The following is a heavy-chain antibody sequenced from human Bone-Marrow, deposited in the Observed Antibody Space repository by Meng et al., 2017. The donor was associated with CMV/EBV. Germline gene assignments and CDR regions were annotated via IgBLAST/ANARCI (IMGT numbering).Heavy chain of an antibody. V-gene: IGHV1-69*05. CDR2: IIPIFGTA. J-gene: IGHJ6*02. CDR1: GYTFTSYG. D-gene: IGHD6-6*01. Sequence: SVKVSCKASGYTFTSYGISWVRQAPGQGLEWMGGIIPIFGTANYAQKFQGRVTITTDESTSTAYMELSSLRSEDTAVYYCARAAARKTYYYYGMDVWGQGTTVTVSS. CDR3: ARAAARKTYYYYGMDV.